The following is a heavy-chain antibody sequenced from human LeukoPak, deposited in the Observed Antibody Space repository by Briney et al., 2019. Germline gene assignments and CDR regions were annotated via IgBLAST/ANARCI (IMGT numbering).Heavy chain of an antibody. V-gene: IGHV3-48*03. D-gene: IGHD6-19*01. CDR3: ARKGWYSSGWYGTNFDY. J-gene: IGHJ4*02. Sequence: GRSLRLSCAASGLTFSSYEMNWVRQAPGKGLEWVSYISSSGSTIYYADSVKGRFTISRDNAKNSLYLQMNSLRAEDTAVYYCARKGWYSSGWYGTNFDYWGQGTLVTVSS. CDR2: ISSSGSTI. CDR1: GLTFSSYE.